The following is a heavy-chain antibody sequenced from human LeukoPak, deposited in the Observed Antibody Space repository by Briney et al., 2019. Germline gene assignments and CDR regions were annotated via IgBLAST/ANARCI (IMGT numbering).Heavy chain of an antibody. V-gene: IGHV3-21*01. J-gene: IGHJ4*02. D-gene: IGHD4-23*01. CDR3: ARDKDPYGGNAHFDY. CDR1: GFTFSSYS. CDR2: ISSSSSYI. Sequence: AGGSLRLSCAASGFTFSSYSMNWVGQAPGKGLEWVSSISSSSSYIYYADSVKGRFAISRDNAKNSLYLQMNSLRAEDTAVYYCARDKDPYGGNAHFDYWGQGTLVTVSS.